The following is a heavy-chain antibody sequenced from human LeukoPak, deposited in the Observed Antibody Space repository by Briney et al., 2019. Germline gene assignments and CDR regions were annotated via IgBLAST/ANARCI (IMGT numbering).Heavy chain of an antibody. D-gene: IGHD3-22*01. CDR2: ISSSGSTI. CDR3: ARRGHPYDISGYYQIPPDY. CDR1: GFTFSDYY. V-gene: IGHV3-11*04. J-gene: IGHJ4*02. Sequence: PGGSLRLSCAASGFTFSDYYMSWIRQAPGKGLEWVSYISSSGSTIYYADSVKGRFTISRDNAKNSLYLQMNSLRAEDTAVYYCARRGHPYDISGYYQIPPDYWGQGTLVTVSS.